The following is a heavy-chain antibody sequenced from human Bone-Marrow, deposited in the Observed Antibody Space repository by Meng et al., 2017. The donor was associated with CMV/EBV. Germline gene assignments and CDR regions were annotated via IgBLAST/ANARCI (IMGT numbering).Heavy chain of an antibody. D-gene: IGHD6-6*01. V-gene: IGHV4-4*02. CDR2: IYYGVNT. J-gene: IGHJ6*02. CDR3: GRLGMTARPIVYHYYAMDV. CDR1: ISSTNR. Sequence: ISSTNRWSWVRQSPGKGLEWIGDIYYGVNTNDNPSLKSRVLISADKSKNQISLRLTSVTAADTAIYYCGRLGMTARPIVYHYYAMDVWGQGTTVTVSS.